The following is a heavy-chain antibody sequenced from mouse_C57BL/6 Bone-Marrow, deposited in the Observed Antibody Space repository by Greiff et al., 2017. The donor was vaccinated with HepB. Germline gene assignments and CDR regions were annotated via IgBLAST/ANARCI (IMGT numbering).Heavy chain of an antibody. J-gene: IGHJ3*01. V-gene: IGHV5-6*01. Sequence: EVQRVESGGDLVKPGGSLKLSCAASGFTFSSYGMSWVRQTPDKRLEWVATISSGGSYTYYPDSVKGRSTISRDTSKNTLYLQMSSLKSEDTAVYYCARHELVLFCAWFAYWGQGTLVTVSA. CDR1: GFTFSSYG. CDR2: ISSGGSYT. CDR3: ARHELVLFCAWFAY.